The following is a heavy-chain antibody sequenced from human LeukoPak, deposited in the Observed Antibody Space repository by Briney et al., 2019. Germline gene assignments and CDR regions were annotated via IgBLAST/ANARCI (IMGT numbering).Heavy chain of an antibody. D-gene: IGHD3-22*01. CDR2: ISYDGSDK. V-gene: IGHV3-30*18. Sequence: GGSLRLSCAASGFTFSNCGMHWVRQAPGKGLEWVTVISYDGSDKYYADFVKGRFTISRDNSKNTLYLQMNSLRAEDTAVYYCAKIYYDSSGYYYFDYWGQGTLVTVSS. CDR3: AKIYYDSSGYYYFDY. CDR1: GFTFSNCG. J-gene: IGHJ4*02.